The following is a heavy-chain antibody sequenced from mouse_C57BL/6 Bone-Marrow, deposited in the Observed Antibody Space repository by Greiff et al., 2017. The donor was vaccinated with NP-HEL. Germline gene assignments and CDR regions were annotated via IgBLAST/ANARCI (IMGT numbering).Heavy chain of an antibody. CDR2: ISNGGGST. Sequence: EVQVVESGGGLVQPGGSLKLSCAASGFTFSDYYMYWVRQTPEKRLEWVAYISNGGGSTYYPDTVKGRFTISRDNAKHTLYLQMSRLKSEDTAMYYCARQDSSDGYFAWFAYWGQGTLVTVSA. J-gene: IGHJ3*01. V-gene: IGHV5-12*01. D-gene: IGHD2-3*01. CDR3: ARQDSSDGYFAWFAY. CDR1: GFTFSDYY.